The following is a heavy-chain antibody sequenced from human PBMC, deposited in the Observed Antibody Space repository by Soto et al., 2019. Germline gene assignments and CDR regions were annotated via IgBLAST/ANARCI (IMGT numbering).Heavy chain of an antibody. V-gene: IGHV3-23*01. Sequence: EVQLLESGGGLVQPGGALRLSCAASGFTFSSNDMTWVRQAPGKGLEWVSTISSSGAFTYHADSVKGRFTISRDSSKNTVYRQMNSRSAEDTAVYYCANHHLRMVRGISLFDYWGQGTLVTVSS. D-gene: IGHD3-10*01. CDR2: ISSSGAFT. J-gene: IGHJ4*02. CDR3: ANHHLRMVRGISLFDY. CDR1: GFTFSSND.